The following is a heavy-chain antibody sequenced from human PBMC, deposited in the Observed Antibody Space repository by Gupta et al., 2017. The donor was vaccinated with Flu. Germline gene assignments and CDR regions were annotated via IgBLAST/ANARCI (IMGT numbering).Heavy chain of an antibody. J-gene: IGHJ5*02. CDR2: VNPHSGST. CDR3: AREKFCSTDSCYRWFDP. Sequence: VQLVQSGTAVKKPGASVKVSCKASGYTFTGYYIHWVRQAPGQGLEWMGRVNPHSGSTNYEHKFQGRVTLAMDTSISTAYMELTRLRSDDTAVYYCAREKFCSTDSCYRWFDPWGQGTLVIVSS. CDR1: GYTFTGYY. V-gene: IGHV1-2*06. D-gene: IGHD2-2*01.